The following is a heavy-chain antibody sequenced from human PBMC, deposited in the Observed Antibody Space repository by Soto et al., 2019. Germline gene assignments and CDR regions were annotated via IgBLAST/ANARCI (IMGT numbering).Heavy chain of an antibody. J-gene: IGHJ4*02. CDR3: ARKGDTAMASFDY. CDR2: IIPIFGTA. Sequence: GASVTVSCTDSGGTFSSYAISWVRQAPGQGLEWMGGIIPIFGTANYAQKFQGRVTITADESTSTAYMELSSLRSEDTAVYYCARKGDTAMASFDYWGQGTLVTVSS. CDR1: GGTFSSYA. D-gene: IGHD5-18*01. V-gene: IGHV1-69*13.